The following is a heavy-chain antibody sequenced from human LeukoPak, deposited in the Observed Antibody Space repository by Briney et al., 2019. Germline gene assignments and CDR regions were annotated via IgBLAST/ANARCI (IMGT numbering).Heavy chain of an antibody. Sequence: GGSLRLSCTTSGFSFGDSAISWVRQAPGKGLEWVGFIRSKAYGGTAQNAASVKGRFTISRDNSKNTLYLQMNSLRAEDTAVYYCARDYYYDSSGYYYYYMDVWGKGTTVTVSS. V-gene: IGHV3-49*04. J-gene: IGHJ6*03. CDR3: ARDYYYDSSGYYYYYMDV. CDR1: GFSFGDSA. CDR2: IRSKAYGGTA. D-gene: IGHD3-22*01.